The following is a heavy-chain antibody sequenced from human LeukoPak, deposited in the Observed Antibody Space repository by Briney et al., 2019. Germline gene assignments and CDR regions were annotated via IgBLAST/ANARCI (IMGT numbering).Heavy chain of an antibody. V-gene: IGHV1-69*13. CDR2: IIPIFGTA. J-gene: IGHJ6*02. CDR1: GYTFTSYY. Sequence: GASVKVSCKASGYTFTSYYMHWVRQAPGQGLEWMGGIIPIFGTANYAQKFQGRVTITADESTSTAYMELSSLRSEDTAVYYCARAGSSSCGCMDVWGQGTTVTVSS. D-gene: IGHD6-13*01. CDR3: ARAGSSSCGCMDV.